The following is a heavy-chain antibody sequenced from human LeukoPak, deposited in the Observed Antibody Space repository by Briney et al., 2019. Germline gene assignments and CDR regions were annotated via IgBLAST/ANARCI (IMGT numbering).Heavy chain of an antibody. Sequence: ASVKVSCKASGYTFTSYGISWARQAPGQGLEWMGWISAYNGNTNYAQKLQGRVTMTTDTSTSTAYMELRSLRSDDTAVYYCAREMANGNYYDSSGYSPAPIDYWGQGTLVTVSS. J-gene: IGHJ4*02. CDR3: AREMANGNYYDSSGYSPAPIDY. V-gene: IGHV1-18*01. D-gene: IGHD3-22*01. CDR2: ISAYNGNT. CDR1: GYTFTSYG.